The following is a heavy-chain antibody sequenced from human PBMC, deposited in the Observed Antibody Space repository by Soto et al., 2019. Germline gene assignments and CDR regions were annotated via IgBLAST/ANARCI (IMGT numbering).Heavy chain of an antibody. CDR2: IWYDGSNK. CDR3: ARSPPTDDL. Sequence: QVQLVESGGGVGQPGRSLRLSCAASGFTFSSYGMHWVRQAPGKGLEWVAVIWYDGSNKYYADSVKGRFTISRDNSKNTLYLQMNSLRAEDTAVYYCARSPPTDDLWGRGTLVTVSS. D-gene: IGHD4-17*01. J-gene: IGHJ2*01. CDR1: GFTFSSYG. V-gene: IGHV3-33*01.